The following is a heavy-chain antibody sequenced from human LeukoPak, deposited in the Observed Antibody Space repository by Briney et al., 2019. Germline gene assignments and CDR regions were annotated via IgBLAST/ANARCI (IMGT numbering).Heavy chain of an antibody. CDR3: ARDRLTDY. V-gene: IGHV3-48*01. Sequence: PGGSLRLSCAASGFTFSSYSMNWVRQAPGKGLEWVSYISSSSSTIYYADSVKGRFTISRDNAKNSLYLQMNSLRVEDTAVYYCARDRLTDYWGQGTLVTVSS. J-gene: IGHJ4*02. D-gene: IGHD4/OR15-4a*01. CDR1: GFTFSSYS. CDR2: ISSSSSTI.